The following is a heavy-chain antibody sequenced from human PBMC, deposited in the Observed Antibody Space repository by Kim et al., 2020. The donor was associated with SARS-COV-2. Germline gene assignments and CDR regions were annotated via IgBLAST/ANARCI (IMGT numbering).Heavy chain of an antibody. CDR3: ANDRGRGLFGNPSDY. CDR2: ISGSGDNT. Sequence: GGSLRLSCAASGFTFSTYAMSWVRQAPGKGLQWVSAISGSGDNTYYADSVRGRFTISRDNTKNTLYLQMNSLRAEDTAVYYCANDRGRGLFGNPSDYWGQGTLVTVSS. D-gene: IGHD3-10*01. J-gene: IGHJ4*02. V-gene: IGHV3-23*01. CDR1: GFTFSTYA.